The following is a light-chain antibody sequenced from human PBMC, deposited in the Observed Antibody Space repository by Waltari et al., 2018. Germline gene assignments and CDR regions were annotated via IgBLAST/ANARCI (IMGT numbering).Light chain of an antibody. CDR3: QSANNIGTALL. CDR2: KDN. CDR1: ALSNQL. J-gene: IGLJ3*02. V-gene: IGLV3-25*03. Sequence: SSELTQPPSASVSPGQTARITCSGDALSNQLGYWYQQKPGQAPVLVIYKDNERAAGIPERFSGSSSGTTVTLTISAVQAEDEADYSCQSANNIGTALLFGGGTKLTV.